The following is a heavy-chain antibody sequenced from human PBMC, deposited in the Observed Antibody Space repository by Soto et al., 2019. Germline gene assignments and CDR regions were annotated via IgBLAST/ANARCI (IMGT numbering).Heavy chain of an antibody. CDR3: AKYHSFTIFGVVPDF. J-gene: IGHJ4*02. CDR1: GFTFSNYG. D-gene: IGHD3-3*01. V-gene: IGHV3-23*01. CDR2: MSGSGGTT. Sequence: PGGSLRLSCVASGFTFSNYGMSWVRQAPGKGLEWVSGMSGSGGTTSYADSVKGRFTISRDNSKSTLYLQMNSLRAEDTAVYYCAKYHSFTIFGVVPDFWGQGTLVTVSS.